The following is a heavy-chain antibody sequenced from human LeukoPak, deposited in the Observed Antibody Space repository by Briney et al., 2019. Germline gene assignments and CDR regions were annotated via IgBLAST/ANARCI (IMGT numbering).Heavy chain of an antibody. CDR1: GYSISSGYY. V-gene: IGHV4-38-2*01. Sequence: SETLSLTCALSGYSISSGYYWGWIRQPPGKGLEWIGSIYHSGSTYYNPSLKSRVTISVDTSKNQFSLKLSSVTAADTAVYYCARAQWELPPADYWGQGTLVTVSS. D-gene: IGHD1-26*01. CDR2: IYHSGST. CDR3: ARAQWELPPADY. J-gene: IGHJ4*02.